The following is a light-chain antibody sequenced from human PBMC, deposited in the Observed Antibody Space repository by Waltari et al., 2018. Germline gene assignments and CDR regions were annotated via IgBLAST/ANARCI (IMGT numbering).Light chain of an antibody. CDR2: EVS. Sequence: QSALTQPPSASGSPGQSVTISCTGTSSDLGGYDFVSWYQHHPGKAPKLMIYEVSKRPSGVPELFSGSKSGKTASLTVSGLQAEDEADYYCSSYVGSNNPVFGGGTKLTVL. V-gene: IGLV2-8*01. CDR1: SSDLGGYDF. J-gene: IGLJ2*01. CDR3: SSYVGSNNPV.